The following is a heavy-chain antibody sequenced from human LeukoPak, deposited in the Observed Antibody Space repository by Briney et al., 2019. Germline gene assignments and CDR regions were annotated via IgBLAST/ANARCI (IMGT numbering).Heavy chain of an antibody. CDR1: GFTFSSYA. CDR2: LIGSGGST. J-gene: IGHJ3*02. CDR3: AKDQIYSADFWSGYPKGANAFDI. V-gene: IGHV3-23*01. Sequence: GGSLRLSSAASGFTFSSYAMSWVRPAPGKGLEWVSALIGSGGSTYYADSVKGRFTNSRDKSKNTLYLQMNSLRAEDTAVYYCAKDQIYSADFWSGYPKGANAFDIWGQGTMVTVSS. D-gene: IGHD3-3*01.